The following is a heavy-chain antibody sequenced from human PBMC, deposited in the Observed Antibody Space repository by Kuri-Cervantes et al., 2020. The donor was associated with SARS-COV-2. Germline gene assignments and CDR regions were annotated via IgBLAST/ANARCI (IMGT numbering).Heavy chain of an antibody. CDR2: IYYSGST. CDR3: ARHSDYSSTLLRFLDPQWGFDP. V-gene: IGHV4-39*01. CDR1: GGSISSSSYY. D-gene: IGHD3-3*01. Sequence: SETLSLTCTVSGGSISSSSYYWGWIRQPPGKGLEWIGSIYYSGSTYYNPSLKSRVTISVDTSKNQFSPKLSSVTAADTAVYYCARHSDYSSTLLRFLDPQWGFDPWGQGTLVTVSS. J-gene: IGHJ5*02.